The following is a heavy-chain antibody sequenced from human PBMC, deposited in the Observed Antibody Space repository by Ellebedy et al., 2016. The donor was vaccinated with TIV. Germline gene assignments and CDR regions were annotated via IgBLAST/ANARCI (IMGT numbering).Heavy chain of an antibody. CDR2: ISYDGTYK. CDR1: GFSVSSNY. J-gene: IGHJ1*01. CDR3: ARTSTTETLTSSLHH. Sequence: GGSLRLSXAASGFSVSSNYMSWVRQAPGKGLEWVALISYDGTYKYYADSVKGRFIISRDNSKNTVYLQMSSLISDDTAVYYCARTSTTETLTSSLHHWGQGTLVTVSS. D-gene: IGHD4-17*01. V-gene: IGHV3-30*03.